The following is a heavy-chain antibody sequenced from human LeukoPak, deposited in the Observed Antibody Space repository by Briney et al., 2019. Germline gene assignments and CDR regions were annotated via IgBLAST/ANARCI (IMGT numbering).Heavy chain of an antibody. CDR2: ISTTGTTI. CDR1: GFTLSRYE. CDR3: ARVYYGSYRNACDI. J-gene: IGHJ3*02. Sequence: GGSLRLSCAASGFTLSRYEVNWVRQAPGKGLEWISYISTTGTTIYYADSVKGRFTISRDNAEDSLYLQMNSLRADDTALYFCARVYYGSYRNACDIWGPGTMVTVSS. V-gene: IGHV3-48*03. D-gene: IGHD1-26*01.